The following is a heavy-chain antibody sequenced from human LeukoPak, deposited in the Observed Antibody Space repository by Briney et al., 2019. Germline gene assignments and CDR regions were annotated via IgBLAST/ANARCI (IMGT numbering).Heavy chain of an antibody. CDR3: ARSYTGYFDY. Sequence: SETLSLTCTVSGGSISSSSYYWGWIRQPPGKGLEWIGSIYYSGSTYYNPSLKSRVTISVDTSKNQFSLKLSSVTAADTAVYYCARSYTGYFDYWGQGTLVTVSS. V-gene: IGHV4-39*01. CDR1: GGSISSSSYY. J-gene: IGHJ4*02. D-gene: IGHD2-2*02. CDR2: IYYSGST.